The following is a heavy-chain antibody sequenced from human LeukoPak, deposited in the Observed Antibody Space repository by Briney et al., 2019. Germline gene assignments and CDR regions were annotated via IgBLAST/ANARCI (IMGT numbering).Heavy chain of an antibody. V-gene: IGHV4-59*01. CDR3: ASSGYYYQTFDY. J-gene: IGHJ4*02. CDR1: GGSISSYY. CDR2: IYYSGST. Sequence: SETLSLTCTVSGGSISSYYWSWIRQPPGKGLEWIGYIYYSGSTNYNPPLKSRVTISVDTSKNQFSLKLSSVTAADTAVYYCASSGYYYQTFDYWGQGTLVTVSS. D-gene: IGHD3-22*01.